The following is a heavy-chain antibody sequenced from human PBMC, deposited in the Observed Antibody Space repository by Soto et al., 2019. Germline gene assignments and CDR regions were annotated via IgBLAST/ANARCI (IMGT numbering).Heavy chain of an antibody. CDR3: ARGPYCGADCPIDY. V-gene: IGHV4-59*02. CDR1: GASVRSYC. J-gene: IGHJ4*02. Sequence: SETLSLTCTVSGASVRSYCCTWIRQPPGKGLEWIGYHHHSGSNSYNPSLKSRVTMSVDTSENQFSLKLSSVTAADTAVYYCARGPYCGADCPIDYWGLGTLVTVSS. D-gene: IGHD2-21*02. CDR2: HHHSGSN.